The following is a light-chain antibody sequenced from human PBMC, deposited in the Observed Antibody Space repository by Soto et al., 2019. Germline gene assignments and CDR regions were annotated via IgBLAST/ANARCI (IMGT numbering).Light chain of an antibody. Sequence: QSVLTQPPSASGTPGQRVTISCSGSSSNIGSNYVYWYQQLPGTAPKLLIYRNNQRPSWVPHRFSGSKTGTSTSPAISGRRSEDEADYYCAAWDDSLSGVVFGGGTKLTVL. CDR1: SSNIGSNY. V-gene: IGLV1-47*01. CDR3: AAWDDSLSGVV. CDR2: RNN. J-gene: IGLJ2*01.